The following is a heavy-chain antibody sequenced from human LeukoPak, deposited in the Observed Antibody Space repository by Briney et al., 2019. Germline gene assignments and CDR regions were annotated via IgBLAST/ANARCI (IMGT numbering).Heavy chain of an antibody. CDR2: IYYSGST. D-gene: IGHD4-17*01. V-gene: IGHV4-59*11. J-gene: IGHJ4*02. Sequence: PSETLSLTCTVSGGSISSHYWSWIRQPPGKGLEWIGYIYYSGSTNYNPSLKSRVTISVDTSKNQFSLKLSSVTAADTAVYYCARDFGPSLRFHFDYWAREPWSPSPQ. CDR1: GGSISSHY. CDR3: ARDFGPSLRFHFDY.